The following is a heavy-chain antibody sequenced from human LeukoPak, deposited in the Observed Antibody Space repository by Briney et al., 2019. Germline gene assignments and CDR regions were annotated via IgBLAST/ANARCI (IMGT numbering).Heavy chain of an antibody. J-gene: IGHJ4*02. V-gene: IGHV5-51*01. Sequence: GESLKISCKGSGYSFTSYWIGRVRQMPGKGLKWRGVFFPGDSDARYNPSFQGQVTISADKSISTDFLQWSSLKASDTAMYYCARRRDLYSGSYYPFDYWGQGTLVTVSS. CDR3: ARRRDLYSGSYYPFDY. CDR1: GYSFTSYW. D-gene: IGHD1-26*01. CDR2: FFPGDSDA.